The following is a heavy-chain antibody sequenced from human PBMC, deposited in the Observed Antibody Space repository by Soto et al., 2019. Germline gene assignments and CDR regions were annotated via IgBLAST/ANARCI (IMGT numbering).Heavy chain of an antibody. CDR2: IIHSGST. J-gene: IGHJ5*02. Sequence: PSETLSLTCAVYGGSFSGYYLSWIRQPPGKGLEWIGEIIHSGSTNYNPSLKSRVTISVDTSKNQFSLKLSSVTAADTAVYYCARVVHNWKYVCWFDPWGQGTLVTVSS. CDR1: GGSFSGYY. V-gene: IGHV4-34*12. D-gene: IGHD1-7*01. CDR3: ARVVHNWKYVCWFDP.